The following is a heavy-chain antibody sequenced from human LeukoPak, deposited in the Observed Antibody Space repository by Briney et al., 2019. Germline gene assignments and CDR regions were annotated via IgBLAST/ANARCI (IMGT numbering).Heavy chain of an antibody. CDR2: ISSDSTYI. D-gene: IGHD4-17*01. J-gene: IGHJ4*02. CDR3: AREYYGDYYFDS. CDR1: GFTFSSYS. V-gene: IGHV3-21*01. Sequence: PGGSLRLSCAASGFTFSSYSVNWVRQAPGKGLEWVSSISSDSTYIYYADSVKGRFTISRDNAKNSLYLQMNCLRDEDTAVYYCAREYYGDYYFDSWGLGTLVTVSS.